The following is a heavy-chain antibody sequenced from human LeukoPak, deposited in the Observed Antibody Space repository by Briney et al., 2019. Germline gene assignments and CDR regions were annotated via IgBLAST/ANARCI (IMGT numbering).Heavy chain of an antibody. D-gene: IGHD6-13*01. CDR3: ARSYSSSYPFDY. Sequence: SSETLSLTCTVSGGSISNYYWSWIRQPPGKGLEWIGYIYTSGSTNYNPSLKSRVTISVDTSKNQFSLKLSSVTAADTAVYYCARSYSSSYPFDYWGQGTLVTVSS. CDR1: GGSISNYY. J-gene: IGHJ4*02. CDR2: IYTSGST. V-gene: IGHV4-4*09.